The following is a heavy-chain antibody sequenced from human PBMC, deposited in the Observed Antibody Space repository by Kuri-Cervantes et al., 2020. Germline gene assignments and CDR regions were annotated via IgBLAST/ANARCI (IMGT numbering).Heavy chain of an antibody. CDR1: GFTFSTYA. Sequence: GGSLRLSCAASGFTFSTYAMSWVRQAPGKGLGWVSTISDWSGSTYYADSVKGRFTISRDNSKNTLYLQMNSLRAEDTAVYYCAKYRALYYYYGMDVWGQGTTVTVSS. V-gene: IGHV3-23*01. CDR2: ISDWSGST. D-gene: IGHD1-26*01. CDR3: AKYRALYYYYGMDV. J-gene: IGHJ6*02.